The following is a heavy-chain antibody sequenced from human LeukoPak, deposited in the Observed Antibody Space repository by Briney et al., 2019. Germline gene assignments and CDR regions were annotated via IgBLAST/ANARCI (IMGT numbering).Heavy chain of an antibody. Sequence: VASVRVSCKASGGTFSSFAISWVRQAPGQGLEWMGWISAYNGNTNYAQKLQGRVTMTTDTSTSTAYMELRSLRSDDTAVYYCARDNLLTPQAFDIWGQGTMVTVSS. CDR3: ARDNLLTPQAFDI. CDR2: ISAYNGNT. CDR1: GGTFSSFA. J-gene: IGHJ3*02. D-gene: IGHD3-9*01. V-gene: IGHV1-18*01.